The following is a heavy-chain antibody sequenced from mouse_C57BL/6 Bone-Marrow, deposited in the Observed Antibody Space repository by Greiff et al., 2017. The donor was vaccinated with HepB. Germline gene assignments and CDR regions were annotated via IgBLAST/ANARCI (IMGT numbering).Heavy chain of an antibody. CDR3: ASLDSAWFAY. Sequence: ESGPGLVKPSQSLSLTCCVTGYSITSGYYWNWIRQFPGNKLEWMGYISYDGSNNYNPSLKNRISITRDTSKNQFFLKLNSVTTEDTATYYCASLDSAWFAYWGQGTLVTVSA. V-gene: IGHV3-6*01. CDR2: ISYDGSN. CDR1: GYSITSGYY. J-gene: IGHJ3*01.